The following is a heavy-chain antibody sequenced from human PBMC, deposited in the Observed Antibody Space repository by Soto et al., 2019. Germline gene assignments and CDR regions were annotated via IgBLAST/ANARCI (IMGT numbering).Heavy chain of an antibody. D-gene: IGHD4-17*01. CDR1: GGSISSGNYY. CDR3: ARTYGDYVGYAFDI. CDR2: ISYSGST. Sequence: SETLSLTCTVSGGSISSGNYYWSWIRQPPGKGLEWIGFISYSGSTYYNLSLKSRITISVDTSKNQFSLNLSSVTAADTAVYYCARTYGDYVGYAFDIWGQGTMVTVSS. V-gene: IGHV4-30-4*02. J-gene: IGHJ3*02.